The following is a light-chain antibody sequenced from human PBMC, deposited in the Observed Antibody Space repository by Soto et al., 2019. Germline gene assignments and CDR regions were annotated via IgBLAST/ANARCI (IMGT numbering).Light chain of an antibody. V-gene: IGKV3-20*01. CDR1: QSVNSRF. CDR2: AAS. Sequence: EIVLTQSPGTLSLSPGESATLSCRASQSVNSRFLAWYQHKPGQAPRLLIYAASTRATGIPDRFSGSASGTGFFTLTISRLEPEDFAVYYCQRYGDSPPNTFGQGTKLEIK. J-gene: IGKJ2*01. CDR3: QRYGDSPPNT.